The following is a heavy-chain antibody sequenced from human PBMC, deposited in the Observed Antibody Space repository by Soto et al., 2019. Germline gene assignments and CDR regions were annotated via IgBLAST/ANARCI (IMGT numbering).Heavy chain of an antibody. CDR2: INPNRGGT. V-gene: IGHV1-2*02. D-gene: IGHD2-2*01. Sequence: ASVKVSCKASGYTFTGYYMHWVRQAPGQGLEWMGWINPNRGGTNYAQKLQGRVTMTRDKSISTAYMELSRLRSDDTAVYYCARDGRYCCSTSGDWNYYYGMDVWGQGTTVTVSS. CDR3: ARDGRYCCSTSGDWNYYYGMDV. CDR1: GYTFTGYY. J-gene: IGHJ6*02.